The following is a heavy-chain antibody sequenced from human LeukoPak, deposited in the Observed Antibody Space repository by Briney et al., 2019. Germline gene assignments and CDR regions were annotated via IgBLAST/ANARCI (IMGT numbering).Heavy chain of an antibody. V-gene: IGHV4-34*01. J-gene: IGHJ4*02. CDR3: ARANRYSYGYGY. CDR2: INHSGST. D-gene: IGHD5-18*01. CDR1: GGSFSGYY. Sequence: SETLSLTCAVYGGSFSGYYWSWIRQPPGKGLEWIGEINHSGSTNYNPSLKSRVTISVDTSKNQFSLKLSSGTAADTAVYYCARANRYSYGYGYWGQGTLVTVSS.